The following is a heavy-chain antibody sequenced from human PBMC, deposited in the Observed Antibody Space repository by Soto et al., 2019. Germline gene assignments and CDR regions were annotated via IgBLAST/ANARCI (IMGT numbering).Heavy chain of an antibody. CDR3: ARTSAAGKYYYGMDV. CDR2: IYPGDSDT. CDR1: GYSFTSYW. Sequence: GESLKISCQGSGYSFTSYWIGWMRQMPGKGLEWMGIIYPGDSDTRYSPSFQGQVTISADKSISTAYLQWSSLKASDTAMYYCARTSAAGKYYYGMDVWGQGTTVTVS. D-gene: IGHD6-13*01. V-gene: IGHV5-51*01. J-gene: IGHJ6*02.